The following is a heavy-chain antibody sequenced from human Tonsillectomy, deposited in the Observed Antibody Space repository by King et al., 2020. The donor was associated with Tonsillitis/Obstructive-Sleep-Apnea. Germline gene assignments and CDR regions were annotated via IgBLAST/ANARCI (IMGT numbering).Heavy chain of an antibody. Sequence: QLVQSGGDVVQPGRSLRLSCAASGFTFSSYAMDWVRQAPGKGLEWVALISHDGTNKYYADSVKGRFTIYRDNSKNTLYLQMNSLRDEDTSVYYCARGGYCTSDSCSHLRWVDPWGQGTLVTVSS. CDR1: GFTFSSYA. CDR2: ISHDGTNK. CDR3: ARGGYCTSDSCSHLRWVDP. V-gene: IGHV3-30*01. J-gene: IGHJ5*02. D-gene: IGHD2-2*01.